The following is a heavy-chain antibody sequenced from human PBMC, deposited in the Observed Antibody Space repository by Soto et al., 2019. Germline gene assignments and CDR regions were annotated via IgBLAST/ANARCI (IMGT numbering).Heavy chain of an antibody. CDR2: IYYSGST. CDR1: GGSISSGGYY. V-gene: IGHV4-31*03. CDR3: ARDAPHPPYYYGMDV. J-gene: IGHJ6*02. Sequence: QVQLQESGPGLVKPSQTLSLTCTVSGGSISSGGYYWSWIRQHPGKGLEWIGYIYYSGSTYYNPPLKSRVTISVDTSKNQFSLKLSSVTAADTAVYYCARDAPHPPYYYGMDVWGQGTTVTVSS.